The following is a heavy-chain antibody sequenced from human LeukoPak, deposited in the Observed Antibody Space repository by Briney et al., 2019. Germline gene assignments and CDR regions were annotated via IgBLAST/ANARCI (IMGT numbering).Heavy chain of an antibody. CDR2: IYYSGST. CDR3: GRADGAAVREGAFDI. D-gene: IGHD6-13*01. V-gene: IGHV4-59*11. J-gene: IGHJ3*02. CDR1: GGSISSHY. Sequence: SETLSLTCTVSGGSISSHYWSWIRQPPGKGLEWIGYIYYSGSTNYNPSLKSRVTISVDTSKNQFSLKLSSVTAADTAVYYCGRADGAAVREGAFDIWGQGTMVTVSS.